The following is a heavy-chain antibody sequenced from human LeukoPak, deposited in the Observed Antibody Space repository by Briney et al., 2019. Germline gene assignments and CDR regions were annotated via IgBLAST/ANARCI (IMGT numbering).Heavy chain of an antibody. D-gene: IGHD3-22*01. CDR2: INSDGSST. V-gene: IGHV3-74*01. Sequence: GGSLRLSCTASGFTFSRYWMHWVRQAPGKGLVWVSRINSDGSSTNYADSVKGRFTISRDNAKNTLYLQMNSLRAEDTAVYFCATPFRDSSGSYYNDWFDPWGQGTLVTVSS. CDR1: GFTFSRYW. J-gene: IGHJ5*02. CDR3: ATPFRDSSGSYYNDWFDP.